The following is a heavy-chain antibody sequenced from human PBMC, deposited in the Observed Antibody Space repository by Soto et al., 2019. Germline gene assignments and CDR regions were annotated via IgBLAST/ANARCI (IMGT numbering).Heavy chain of an antibody. CDR3: ARGLSGVLLT. Sequence: PSQTLSLTCAISGDSVSSNSATWNWFRQSPSRDLEWPGRTCYRSKWYNDYAVSVKSRITINPDTSKNQFSLQLNSVTPEDTAVYHCARGLSGVLLTWGQGTPVTVSS. J-gene: IGHJ5*02. CDR2: TCYRSKWYN. D-gene: IGHD3-3*01. CDR1: GDSVSSNSAT. V-gene: IGHV6-1*01.